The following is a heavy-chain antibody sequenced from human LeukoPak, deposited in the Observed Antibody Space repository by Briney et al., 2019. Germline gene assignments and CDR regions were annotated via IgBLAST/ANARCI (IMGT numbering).Heavy chain of an antibody. J-gene: IGHJ4*02. CDR2: ISGSGGST. V-gene: IGHV3-23*01. CDR1: GFTFSSYA. D-gene: IGHD6-19*01. CDR3: AKGSKYSSGWSDY. Sequence: PGGSLRLSCAASGFTFSSYAMHWVRQAPGKGLEWVSAISGSGGSTYYADSVKGRYTISRDNSKNTLYLQMNSLRAEDTAVYYCAKGSKYSSGWSDYWGQGTLVTVSS.